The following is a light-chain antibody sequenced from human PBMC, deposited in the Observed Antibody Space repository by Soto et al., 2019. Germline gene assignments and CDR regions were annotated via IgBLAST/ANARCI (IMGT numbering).Light chain of an antibody. CDR2: GAS. Sequence: EIVLTQSPATLSFSPGERATLSCRASQSVSNNYLAWYQQKPGQAPRLLIYGASNRATGIPDRFSGSGSGTDFTLTISRLAPEDFAVYYCQQYGSSGTFGQGTKVDIK. V-gene: IGKV3-20*01. CDR3: QQYGSSGT. CDR1: QSVSNNY. J-gene: IGKJ1*01.